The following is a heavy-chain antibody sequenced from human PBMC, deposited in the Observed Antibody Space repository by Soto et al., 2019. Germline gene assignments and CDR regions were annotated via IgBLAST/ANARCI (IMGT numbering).Heavy chain of an antibody. J-gene: IGHJ5*02. CDR3: ANIVGAYGWFDP. CDR1: GGSISSSSYY. D-gene: IGHD1-26*01. CDR2: IYYSGST. V-gene: IGHV4-39*01. Sequence: SETLSLTCTVSGGSISSSSYYWGWIRQPPGKGLEWIGSIYYSGSTYYNPSLKSRVTISVDTSKNQFSLKLSSVTAADTAVYYCANIVGAYGWFDPSGQGTLVTVSS.